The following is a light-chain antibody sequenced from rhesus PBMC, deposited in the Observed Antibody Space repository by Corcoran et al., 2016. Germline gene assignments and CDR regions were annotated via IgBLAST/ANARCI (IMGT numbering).Light chain of an antibody. J-gene: IGKJ4*01. Sequence: EIVMTQSPATLSLSPGERATLSCRATQSVSSTLAWYQQKPGQAPRFLISYASNRATGIPDRFSGSGSGPDFTLTIRCLEPDGVGIFYCQLFNSWLTFGGGTKVELK. CDR2: YAS. CDR1: QSVSST. V-gene: IGKV3-35*01. CDR3: QLFNSWLT.